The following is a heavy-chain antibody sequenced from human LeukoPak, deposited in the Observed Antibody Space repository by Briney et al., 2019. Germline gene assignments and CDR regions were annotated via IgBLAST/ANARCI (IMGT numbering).Heavy chain of an antibody. D-gene: IGHD3-3*01. J-gene: IGHJ4*02. CDR2: ISGSGGST. V-gene: IGHV3-23*01. CDR1: GFTFSSYA. CDR3: AKGENYDFWSGKLDY. Sequence: HPGGSLRLSCAASGFTFSSYAMSWVRQAPGKGLEWVSAISGSGGSTYYADSVKGRFTISRDNSKNTLYLQMNSLRAEDTAVYYCAKGENYDFWSGKLDYWGQGTLVTVSS.